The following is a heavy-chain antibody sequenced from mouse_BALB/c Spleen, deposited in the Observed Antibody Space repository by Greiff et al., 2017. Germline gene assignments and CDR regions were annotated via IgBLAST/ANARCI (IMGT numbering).Heavy chain of an antibody. V-gene: IGHV1-5*01. CDR1: GYTFTSYW. Sequence: EVQLQQSGTVLARPGASVKMSCKASGYTFTSYWMHWVKQRPGQGLEWIGAIYPGNSDTSYNQKFKGKAKLTAVTSTSTAYMELSSLTNEDSAVYYCTRSYYYGREVYAMDYWGQGTSVTVSS. D-gene: IGHD1-1*01. CDR2: IYPGNSDT. CDR3: TRSYYYGREVYAMDY. J-gene: IGHJ4*01.